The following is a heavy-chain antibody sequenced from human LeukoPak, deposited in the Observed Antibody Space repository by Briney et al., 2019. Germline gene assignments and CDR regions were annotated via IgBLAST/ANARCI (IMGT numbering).Heavy chain of an antibody. CDR1: GFTFSSYA. D-gene: IGHD6-6*01. CDR2: ISGSGDNT. V-gene: IGHV3-23*01. Sequence: SEGSLRLSCAASGFTFSSYAMSWVRQVPGKGLEWVSVISGSGDNTYYADSVKGRFTISRDNSKNMLYLQMNSLRAEDTAVYYCAKWKYSNSGIDDYWGQGTLVTVSS. J-gene: IGHJ4*02. CDR3: AKWKYSNSGIDDY.